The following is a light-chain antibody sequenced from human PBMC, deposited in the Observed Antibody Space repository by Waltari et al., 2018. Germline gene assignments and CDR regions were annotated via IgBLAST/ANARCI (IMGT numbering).Light chain of an antibody. CDR3: QHYVRLPAT. Sequence: SCRASQIVSRTLTCYQQKPGQAPKLLIYGASIRATGIPDRFTGSGSGTDFSLTIISLEPEDFAIYFCQHYVRLPATFGQGTKVEIK. CDR1: QIVSRT. V-gene: IGKV3-20*01. CDR2: GAS. J-gene: IGKJ1*01.